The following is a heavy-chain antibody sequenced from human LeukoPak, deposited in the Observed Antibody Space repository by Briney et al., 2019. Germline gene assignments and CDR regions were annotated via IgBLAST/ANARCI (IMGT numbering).Heavy chain of an antibody. Sequence: PSETLSLTCTVSGGSISSYYWSWIRQPPGKGLEWIGYIYYSGSTNYNPSLKSRVTISVDTSKNQFSLKLSSVTAADTAVYYCERGLTGGYDFPDWFDPWGQGTLVTVSS. J-gene: IGHJ5*02. D-gene: IGHD5-12*01. CDR1: GGSISSYY. CDR3: ERGLTGGYDFPDWFDP. V-gene: IGHV4-59*01. CDR2: IYYSGST.